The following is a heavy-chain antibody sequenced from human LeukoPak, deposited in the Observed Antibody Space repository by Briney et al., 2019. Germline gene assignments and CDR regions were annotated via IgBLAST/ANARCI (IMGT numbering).Heavy chain of an antibody. CDR3: AREGNLWFGVYYFDY. Sequence: SETLSLTCTVSGGSISSYYWSWIRQPAGKGLEWIGRIYTSGSTNYDPSLKSRVTMSVDTSKNQFSLKLSSVTAADTAVYYCAREGNLWFGVYYFDYWGQGTLVTVSS. D-gene: IGHD3-10*01. J-gene: IGHJ4*02. V-gene: IGHV4-4*07. CDR1: GGSISSYY. CDR2: IYTSGST.